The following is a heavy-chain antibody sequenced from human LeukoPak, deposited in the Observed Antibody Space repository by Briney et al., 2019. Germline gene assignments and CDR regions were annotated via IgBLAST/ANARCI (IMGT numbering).Heavy chain of an antibody. D-gene: IGHD2-21*02. CDR2: IYNSGRT. CDR3: ARVTATYDWFDP. V-gene: IGHV4-59*01. J-gene: IGHJ5*02. Sequence: SETLSLTCTVSGDSIRNYYWGWIRQPPGNGLEWIGYIYNSGRTNYNPSLKSRVTISVDTSKNQFSLKLSSVAAADTAVYYCARVTATYDWFDPWGQEAVDPVFS. CDR1: GDSIRNYY.